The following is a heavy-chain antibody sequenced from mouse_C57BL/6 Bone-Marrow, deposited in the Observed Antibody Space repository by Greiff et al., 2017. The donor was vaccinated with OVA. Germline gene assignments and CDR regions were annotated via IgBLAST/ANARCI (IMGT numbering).Heavy chain of an antibody. J-gene: IGHJ3*01. CDR3: ARADYYGSSWFAY. Sequence: EVQVVESGGGLVKPGGSLKLSCAASGFTFSSYAMSWVRQTPEKRLEWVATISDGGSYTYYPDNVKGRFTISRDNAKNNLYLQMSHLKSEDTAMYYCARADYYGSSWFAYWGQGTLVTVSA. V-gene: IGHV5-4*01. CDR1: GFTFSSYA. CDR2: ISDGGSYT. D-gene: IGHD1-1*01.